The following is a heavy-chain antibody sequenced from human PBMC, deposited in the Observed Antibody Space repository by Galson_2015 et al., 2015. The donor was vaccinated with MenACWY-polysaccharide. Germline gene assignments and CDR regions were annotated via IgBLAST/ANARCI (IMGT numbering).Heavy chain of an antibody. V-gene: IGHV4-61*02. CDR1: GGSITSGSYY. D-gene: IGHD1-26*01. J-gene: IGHJ5*01. Sequence: TLSLTCTVSGGSITSGSYYWSWIRQPAGKGLEWIGRIYSSGSTNYNPSLKSRVTISIDTSKNQVSLRLSSVTAADTAVYYCTRGHFRTVGATSWFHPWGQGTPVTVSS. CDR3: TRGHFRTVGATSWFHP. CDR2: IYSSGST.